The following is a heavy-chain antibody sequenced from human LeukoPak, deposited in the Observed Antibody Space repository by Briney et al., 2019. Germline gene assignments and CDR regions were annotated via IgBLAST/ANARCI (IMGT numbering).Heavy chain of an antibody. D-gene: IGHD6-6*01. Sequence: PSETLSLTCAVYGGSFSGYYWSWIRQPPGKGLEWIGEINHSGSTNYNPSLKSRVTISVDTSKNQFSLKLSSVTAADTAVYYCARGRESSIAGYYFDYWGQGTLVTVSS. CDR1: GGSFSGYY. V-gene: IGHV4-34*01. CDR3: ARGRESSIAGYYFDY. CDR2: INHSGST. J-gene: IGHJ4*02.